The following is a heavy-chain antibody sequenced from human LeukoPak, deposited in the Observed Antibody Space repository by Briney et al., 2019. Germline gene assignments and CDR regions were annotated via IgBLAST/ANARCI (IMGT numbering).Heavy chain of an antibody. J-gene: IGHJ3*01. CDR1: GFTFSGFW. V-gene: IGHV3-7*03. Sequence: GGSLRLSCAVSGFTFSGFWMSWSRQAPGKELEWVASINSDGSEGYYADVVKGRFTISRDNAKNSLYLQINSLRAEDTAVYYCARSSYSSSSSVWGQGTMVTVSS. CDR2: INSDGSEG. CDR3: ARSSYSSSSSV. D-gene: IGHD6-6*01.